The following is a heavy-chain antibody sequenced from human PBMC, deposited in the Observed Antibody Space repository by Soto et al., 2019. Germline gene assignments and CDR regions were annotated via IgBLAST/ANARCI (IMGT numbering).Heavy chain of an antibody. CDR3: VKDGSSGWPYYYGMDV. CDR2: ISYDGRNK. CDR1: GFTFSSYG. V-gene: IGHV3-30*18. D-gene: IGHD6-19*01. Sequence: GGSLRLSCAASGFTFSSYGMHWVRQAPGKGLEWVAVISYDGRNKHYADSVKGRFTVSRDNSKNTLYLQMSSLRPEDTAVYYCVKDGSSGWPYYYGMDVWGQGTTVTVSS. J-gene: IGHJ6*02.